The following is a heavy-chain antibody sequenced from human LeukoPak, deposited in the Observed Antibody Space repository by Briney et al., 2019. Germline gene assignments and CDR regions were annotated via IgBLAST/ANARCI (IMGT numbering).Heavy chain of an antibody. V-gene: IGHV3-33*01. Sequence: GGSLRLSCAASGFTFSSYGMHWVRQAPGKGLEWVAVIWYDGSNKYYANSVKGRFTISRDNSKNTLYLQMNSLRAEDTAVYYCARVRRYYDSSGQFDYWGQGTLVTVSS. CDR2: IWYDGSNK. CDR1: GFTFSSYG. D-gene: IGHD3-22*01. J-gene: IGHJ4*02. CDR3: ARVRRYYDSSGQFDY.